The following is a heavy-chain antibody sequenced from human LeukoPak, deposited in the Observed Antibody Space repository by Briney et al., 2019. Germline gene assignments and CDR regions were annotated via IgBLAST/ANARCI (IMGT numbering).Heavy chain of an antibody. CDR1: GGSLSSYY. CDR2: IYYSGST. V-gene: IGHV4-59*01. D-gene: IGHD3-22*01. CDR3: AREHSSGYHDY. J-gene: IGHJ4*02. Sequence: SETLSLTCTVAGGSLSSYYWSWIRQPPGKGLEWIGYIYYSGSTNYNPSLKSRVTISVDTSKNQFSLKLSSVAAADTAVYYCAREHSSGYHDYWGQGTLVTVSS.